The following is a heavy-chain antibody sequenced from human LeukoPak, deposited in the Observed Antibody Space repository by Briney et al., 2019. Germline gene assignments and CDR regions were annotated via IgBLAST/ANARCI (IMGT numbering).Heavy chain of an antibody. D-gene: IGHD2-8*01. J-gene: IGHJ6*02. CDR3: AREGILYYYYYYGMDV. Sequence: GGSLRLSCAASGFTFSSYAMSWVRQAPGKGLEWVSYISSSGSTIYYADSVKGRFTISRDNAKNSLYLQMNSLRAEDTAVYYCAREGILYYYYYYGMDVWGQGTTVTVSS. CDR1: GFTFSSYA. V-gene: IGHV3-48*03. CDR2: ISSSGSTI.